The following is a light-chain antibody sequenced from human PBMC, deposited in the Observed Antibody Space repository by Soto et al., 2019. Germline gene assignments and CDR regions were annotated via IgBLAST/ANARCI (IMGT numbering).Light chain of an antibody. CDR1: ESVSSD. V-gene: IGKV3-15*01. CDR2: GAS. CDR3: QQRSNWPPIT. Sequence: EVVMTHSPATLSVSPCERATLSCSASESVSSDLAWYQQRPGQAPRLVIYGASTRATGIPARFSGGGSGTEFTLTISSLQSEDFAVYYCQQRSNWPPITFGQGTRLENK. J-gene: IGKJ5*01.